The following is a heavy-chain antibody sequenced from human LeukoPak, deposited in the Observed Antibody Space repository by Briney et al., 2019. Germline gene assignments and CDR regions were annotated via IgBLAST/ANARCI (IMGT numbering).Heavy chain of an antibody. CDR3: VKGLTYSLSSGSYPFVY. J-gene: IGHJ4*02. CDR1: GFTFSSYA. CDR2: ISSNGGST. V-gene: IGHV3-64D*06. D-gene: IGHD3-10*01. Sequence: GGSLRLSCTASGFTFSSYAMHWVRQAPGKGLEYVSAISSNGGSTYYADSVKGRFTISRDNSKNTLYLQMSSLRAEDTAVYYCVKGLTYSLSSGSYPFVYWGQGTLVTVSS.